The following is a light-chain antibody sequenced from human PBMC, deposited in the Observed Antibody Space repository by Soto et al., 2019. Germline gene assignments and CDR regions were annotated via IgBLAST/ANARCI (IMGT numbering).Light chain of an antibody. Sequence: QSALTQPASVSGSPGQSITMSCTGTSSDVGGYIYVSWYQQHPGKAPKLMIYDVRNRPSGVSNRFSGSKSGNTASLTISGLQAEDEADYYCTSYASGSTVVFGGGTQLTVL. CDR3: TSYASGSTVV. CDR2: DVR. V-gene: IGLV2-14*01. CDR1: SSDVGGYIY. J-gene: IGLJ2*01.